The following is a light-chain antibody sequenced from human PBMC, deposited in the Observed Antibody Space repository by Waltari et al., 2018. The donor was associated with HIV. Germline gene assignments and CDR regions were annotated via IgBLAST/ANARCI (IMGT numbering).Light chain of an antibody. V-gene: IGLV1-47*01. Sequence: QSVLTQPPSASGTPGQRVTISCSGSSSNIGSGYVYWYQHLPGTAPKLLIYKDNQRPSGVPDRFSGSKSGTSASLAISGLRPEDEADYSCAAWDDSLSGVVFGGGTKLTVL. CDR1: SSNIGSGY. J-gene: IGLJ2*01. CDR2: KDN. CDR3: AAWDDSLSGVV.